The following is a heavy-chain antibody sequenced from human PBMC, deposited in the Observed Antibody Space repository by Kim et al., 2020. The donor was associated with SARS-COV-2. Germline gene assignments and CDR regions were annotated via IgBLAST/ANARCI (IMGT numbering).Heavy chain of an antibody. D-gene: IGHD6-19*01. CDR2: INSDGSRR. CDR3: IRASSGWYYFDN. V-gene: IGHV3-74*01. Sequence: GGSLRLSCAASGFTFDNYWMHWVRQAPGKGLLWVSRINSDGSRRDYADSVKGRFTSSRDNAKNTLYLEMNSLRAEDTAVYYCIRASSGWYYFDNWGQGTLVTVSS. CDR1: GFTFDNYW. J-gene: IGHJ4*02.